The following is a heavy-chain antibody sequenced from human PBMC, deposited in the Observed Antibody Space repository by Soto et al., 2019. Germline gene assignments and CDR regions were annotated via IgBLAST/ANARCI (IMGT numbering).Heavy chain of an antibody. Sequence: PSETLSLTCTVSGGPIRSSSHYWGWIRQSPGTGLEWIGSIDESGDSYYNPSLKSRVTIFVDTSKNQFSLKLISVTGADSAIYYCAREGGYADYWGQGPLVTVSS. D-gene: IGHD1-1*01. CDR2: IDESGDS. J-gene: IGHJ4*02. CDR3: AREGGYADY. V-gene: IGHV4-39*02. CDR1: GGPIRSSSHY.